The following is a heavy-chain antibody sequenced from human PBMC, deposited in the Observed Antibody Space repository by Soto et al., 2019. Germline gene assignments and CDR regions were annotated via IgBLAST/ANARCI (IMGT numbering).Heavy chain of an antibody. CDR3: AGLPRTPDS. CDR1: RASMTNNY. V-gene: IGHV4-59*01. CDR2: IYYIGDT. J-gene: IGHJ4*02. D-gene: IGHD2-2*01. Sequence: SETLSLTCTVSRASMTNNYWTWFRQPPGQGLESIGYIYYIGDTNSNPSLKSRVTISIDTSKKQFSLQLRSVTAADTAIYYCAGLPRTPDSWRRRILGIVSS.